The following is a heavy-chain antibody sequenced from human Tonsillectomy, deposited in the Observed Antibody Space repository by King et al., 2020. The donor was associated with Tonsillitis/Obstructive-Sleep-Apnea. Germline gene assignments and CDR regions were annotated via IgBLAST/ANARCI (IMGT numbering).Heavy chain of an antibody. V-gene: IGHV3-7*03. D-gene: IGHD3-16*01. CDR3: VRDGGGFDY. CDR2: IKQDGGEK. CDR1: GFIFSDSW. J-gene: IGHJ4*02. Sequence: VQLVESGGGLVQPGGSLRVSCAASGFIFSDSWMSWVRQAPGKGLEWVANIKQDGGEKYCVDSVKGRFTISRDNAKNSLFLQMSSLRAEDTAVYYCVRDGGGFDYWGQGTLVTVSS.